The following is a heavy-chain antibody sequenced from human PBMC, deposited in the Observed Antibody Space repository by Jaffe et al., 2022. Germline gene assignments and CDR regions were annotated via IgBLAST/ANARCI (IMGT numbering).Heavy chain of an antibody. CDR3: ARSPGYCSSTSCYGLDAFDI. Sequence: QVQLVQSGAEVKKPGASVKVSCKASGYTFTSYDINWVRQATGQGLEWMGWMNPNSGNTGYAQKFQGRVTMTRNTSISTAYMELSSLRSEDTAVYYCARSPGYCSSTSCYGLDAFDIWGQGTMVTVSS. CDR2: MNPNSGNT. V-gene: IGHV1-8*01. D-gene: IGHD2-2*01. CDR1: GYTFTSYD. J-gene: IGHJ3*02.